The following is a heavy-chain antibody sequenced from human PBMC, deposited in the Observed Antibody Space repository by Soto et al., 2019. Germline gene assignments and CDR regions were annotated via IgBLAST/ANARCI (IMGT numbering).Heavy chain of an antibody. V-gene: IGHV3-13*05. J-gene: IGHJ6*02. CDR3: ARLYYDYV. D-gene: IGHD3-3*01. Sequence: GGSLRLSCTVSGFNFNNYDMYWVRQVAGKGLEWVSGIGAAGDPYYAASVKGRFTISRENAKNSLYLQMNSLRDEDTAVYYCARLYYDYVWGQGTTVTVSS. CDR1: GFNFNNYD. CDR2: IGAAGDP.